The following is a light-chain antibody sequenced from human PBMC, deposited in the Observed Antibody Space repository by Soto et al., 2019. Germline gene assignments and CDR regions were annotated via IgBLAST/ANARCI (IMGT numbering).Light chain of an antibody. J-gene: IGLJ3*02. CDR2: DVS. Sequence: QSALTHPASVSGSPGQSITISCTGTSSDVGGYNYVSWYQQHPGKAPKLMIYDVSNRPSGVSNRFSGSKSGNTASLTISGLQAEDEADYYCSSYTSRSTWVFGGGTKVTVL. CDR1: SSDVGGYNY. CDR3: SSYTSRSTWV. V-gene: IGLV2-14*01.